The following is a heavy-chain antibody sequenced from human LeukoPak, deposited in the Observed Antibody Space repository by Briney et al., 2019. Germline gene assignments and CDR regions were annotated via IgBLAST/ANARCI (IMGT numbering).Heavy chain of an antibody. CDR3: ARVSSTGDYDFWSGPTRPFDY. V-gene: IGHV1-18*01. CDR2: ISAYNGNT. J-gene: IGHJ4*02. D-gene: IGHD3-3*01. CDR1: GYTFTSYG. Sequence: GASVKVSCKASGYTFTSYGISWARQAPGQGLEWMGWISAYNGNTNYAQKLQGRVTMTTDTSTSTAYMELRSLRSDDTAVYYCARVSSTGDYDFWSGPTRPFDYWGQGTLVTVSS.